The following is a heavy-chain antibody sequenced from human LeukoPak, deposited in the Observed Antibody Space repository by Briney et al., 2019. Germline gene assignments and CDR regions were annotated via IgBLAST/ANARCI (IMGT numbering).Heavy chain of an antibody. CDR2: IIPIFGTA. V-gene: IGHV1-69*05. J-gene: IGHJ4*02. D-gene: IGHD3-22*01. Sequence: SVKVSCKASGGTFSSYAISWVRQAPGRGLEWMGGIIPIFGTANYAQKFQGRVTITTDESTSTAYMELSSLRSEDTAVYYCARGVYYYDSSGYKIQYYFDYWGQGTLVTVSS. CDR1: GGTFSSYA. CDR3: ARGVYYYDSSGYKIQYYFDY.